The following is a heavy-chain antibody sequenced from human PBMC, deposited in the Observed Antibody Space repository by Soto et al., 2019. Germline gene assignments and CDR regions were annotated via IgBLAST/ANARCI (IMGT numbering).Heavy chain of an antibody. CDR2: MIPLFGTA. Sequence: QVQLVQSGAXVKKPGSSVKVSCKASGGTFSSYAISWVRQAPGQGLXXXXGMIPLFGTANYAQKFQGRVTITADESTSTAYMELSSLRPEDTAVYYCARVTGYSSGWHPGYFDYWGQGTLVTVSS. CDR3: ARVTGYSSGWHPGYFDY. V-gene: IGHV1-69*01. J-gene: IGHJ4*02. CDR1: GGTFSSYA. D-gene: IGHD6-19*01.